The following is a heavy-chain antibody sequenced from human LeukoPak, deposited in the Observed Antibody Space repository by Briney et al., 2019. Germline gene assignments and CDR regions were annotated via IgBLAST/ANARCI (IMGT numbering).Heavy chain of an antibody. CDR2: IYYSEST. D-gene: IGHD2-2*02. CDR1: GGSISSGGYY. CDR3: ARGRRPGIVVVPAAILVLSTPSRWFDP. J-gene: IGHJ5*02. Sequence: PSQTLSLTCTVSGGSISSGGYYWSWIRQHPGKGLEWIGYIYYSESTYYNPSLKSRVTISVDTSKNQFSLKLSSVTAADTAVYYCARGRRPGIVVVPAAILVLSTPSRWFDPWGQGTLVTVSS. V-gene: IGHV4-31*03.